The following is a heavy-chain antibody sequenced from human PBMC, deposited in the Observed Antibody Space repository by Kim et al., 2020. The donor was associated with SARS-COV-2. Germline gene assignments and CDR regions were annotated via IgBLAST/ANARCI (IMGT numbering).Heavy chain of an antibody. Sequence: DSVKGRFTISRDNSKNSLYLQMNSLRTEDTALYYCAKVWIRGVISGLFDYWGQGTLVTVSS. D-gene: IGHD3-10*01. J-gene: IGHJ4*02. CDR3: AKVWIRGVISGLFDY. V-gene: IGHV3-43*01.